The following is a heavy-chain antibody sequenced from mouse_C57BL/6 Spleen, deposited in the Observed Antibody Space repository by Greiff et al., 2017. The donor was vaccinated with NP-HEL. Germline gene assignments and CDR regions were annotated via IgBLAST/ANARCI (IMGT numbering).Heavy chain of an antibody. CDR3: ARRPRDAMDY. V-gene: IGHV1-26*01. Sequence: EVQLQQSGPELVKPGASVKISCKASGYTFTDYYMNWVKQSHGKSLEWIGDINPNNGGTSYNQKFKGKATLTVDKSSSTAYMELRSLTSEDSAVYYCARRPRDAMDYWGQGTSVTVSS. CDR2: INPNNGGT. CDR1: GYTFTDYY. J-gene: IGHJ4*01.